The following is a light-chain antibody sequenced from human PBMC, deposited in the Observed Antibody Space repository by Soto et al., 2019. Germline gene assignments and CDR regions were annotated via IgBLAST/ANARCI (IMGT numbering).Light chain of an antibody. J-gene: IGKJ5*01. CDR1: QSVSSRF. CDR2: GAS. V-gene: IGKV3-20*01. CDR3: QQYGSSPPIT. Sequence: EIVLTQSPGILSVSPGERATLSCRASQSVSSRFLAWYQLKPGQAPRLLIYGASNRATDIPDRFSGSGSETDFTLTISRLEPEDFAVYYCQQYGSSPPITFGQGTRLEIK.